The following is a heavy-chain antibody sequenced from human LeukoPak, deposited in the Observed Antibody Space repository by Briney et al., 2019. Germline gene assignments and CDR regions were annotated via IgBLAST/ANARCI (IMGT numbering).Heavy chain of an antibody. CDR2: IYYSGDT. J-gene: IGHJ6*03. CDR3: ARHQWHYYYYIDV. V-gene: IGHV4-39*01. Sequence: SETLSLTCTVSGGSISSSIYFWGWIRQPPGKGLEWIGCIYYSGDTYYNPSLKSRRVTISVDTSKNQFSLRLSSVTAADTAVYFCARHQWHYYYYIDVWGKGSTVTVSS. D-gene: IGHD6-19*01. CDR1: GGSISSSIYF.